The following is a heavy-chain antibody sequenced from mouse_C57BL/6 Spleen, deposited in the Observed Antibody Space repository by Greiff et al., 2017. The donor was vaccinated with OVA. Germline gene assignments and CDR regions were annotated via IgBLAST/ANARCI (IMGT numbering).Heavy chain of an antibody. V-gene: IGHV1-22*01. D-gene: IGHD2-3*01. CDR3: AHDGYYVGAMDY. J-gene: IGHJ4*01. CDR2: INPNNGGT. CDR1: GYTFTDYN. Sequence: EVQLQQSGPELVKPGASVKMSCKASGYTFTDYNMHWVKQSHGKSLEWIGYINPNNGGTSSNQKFKGKATLTVNKSSSTAYMELRSLTSEESAVYYCAHDGYYVGAMDYWGQGTSVTVSS.